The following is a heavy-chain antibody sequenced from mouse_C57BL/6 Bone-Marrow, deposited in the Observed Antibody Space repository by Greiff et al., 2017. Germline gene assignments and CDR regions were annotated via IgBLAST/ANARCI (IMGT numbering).Heavy chain of an antibody. CDR2: IYPRDGST. CDR3: ARSFYFYAMDY. J-gene: IGHJ4*01. D-gene: IGHD1-1*01. V-gene: IGHV1-78*01. Sequence: LQESDAELVKPGASVKISCKVSGYTFTDHTIHWMQQRPEQGLEWIGSIYPRDGSTKSNEKLKGKATLTADKSSSTAYMQLNSLTSEDSAVYCCARSFYFYAMDYWGQGTSVTVSS. CDR1: GYTFTDHT.